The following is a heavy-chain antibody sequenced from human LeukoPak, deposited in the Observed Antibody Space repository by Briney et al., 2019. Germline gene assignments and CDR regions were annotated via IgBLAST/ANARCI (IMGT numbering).Heavy chain of an antibody. CDR1: GYTFTSYG. CDR2: ISAYNGNT. D-gene: IGHD6-25*01. J-gene: IGHJ3*02. Sequence: GASVKVSCKASGYTFTSYGISWVRQAPGQGPEWMGWISAYNGNTNYAQKLQARVTMTTDTSTSTAYMELRSLRSDDTAVYYCAKATATTPEATLAFDIWGQGTMVTVSS. CDR3: AKATATTPEATLAFDI. V-gene: IGHV1-18*01.